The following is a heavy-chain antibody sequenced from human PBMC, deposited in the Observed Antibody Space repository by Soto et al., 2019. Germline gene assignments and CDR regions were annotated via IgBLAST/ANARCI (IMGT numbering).Heavy chain of an antibody. CDR1: GFTFSDYY. J-gene: IGHJ3*02. CDR2: ISSSGSTI. Sequence: LRLSCAASGFTFSDYYMSWIRQAPGKGLEWVSYISSSGSTIYYADSVKGRFTISRDNAKNSLYLQMNSLRAEDTAVYYCARSWQQLPPGDAFDIWGQGTMVTVSS. V-gene: IGHV3-11*01. CDR3: ARSWQQLPPGDAFDI. D-gene: IGHD6-13*01.